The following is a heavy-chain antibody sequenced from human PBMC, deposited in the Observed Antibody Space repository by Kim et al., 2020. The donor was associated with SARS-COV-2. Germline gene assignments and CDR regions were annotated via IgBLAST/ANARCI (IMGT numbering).Heavy chain of an antibody. CDR1: GFTFSSYA. V-gene: IGHV3-23*01. Sequence: GGSLRLSCAASGFTFSSYAMTWVRQPPGKGLEWVSAISPSGGSTFYADSVKGRFTISRDNSKSTVYLQMNSLRGEDTAVYYCAKVHAAVAGILRSGTYYFDYWGRGNLVTASS. J-gene: IGHJ4*02. D-gene: IGHD6-19*01. CDR3: AKVHAAVAGILRSGTYYFDY. CDR2: ISPSGGST.